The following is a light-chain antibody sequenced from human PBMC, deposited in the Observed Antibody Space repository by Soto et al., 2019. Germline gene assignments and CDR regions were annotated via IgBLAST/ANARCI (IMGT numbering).Light chain of an antibody. CDR2: TNN. CDR1: SFNIGTNT. V-gene: IGLV1-44*01. Sequence: QSVLTQPPSASGTPGQRVTISCSGSSFNIGTNTVNWYQHLPGTAPKLLIYTNNQRPSGVPDRFSGSKSGTSASLAISGLQSEDEADYYCAAWDDSLNGVVFDGGTKLTVL. J-gene: IGLJ2*01. CDR3: AAWDDSLNGVV.